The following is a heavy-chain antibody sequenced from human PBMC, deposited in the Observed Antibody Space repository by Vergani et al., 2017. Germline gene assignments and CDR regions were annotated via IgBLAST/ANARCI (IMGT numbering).Heavy chain of an antibody. Sequence: QLQESGPGLVKPSATLTLTCDVSDSSIMTNPYCGWFRQSPGKGLEWIGCIHHSGDTNYKSSLKSRVSISIVSSSKFSLSLTSVTAADTAIYYCARGSCLGGSCYKPLFDYWGQGILVTVSS. CDR2: IHHSGDT. CDR1: DSSIMTNPY. D-gene: IGHD2-15*01. V-gene: IGHV4-38-2*01. J-gene: IGHJ4*02. CDR3: ARGSCLGGSCYKPLFDY.